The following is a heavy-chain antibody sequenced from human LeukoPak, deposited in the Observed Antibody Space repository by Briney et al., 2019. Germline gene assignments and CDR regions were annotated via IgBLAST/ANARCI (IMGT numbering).Heavy chain of an antibody. CDR3: ARVVTTGEIDY. CDR2: ISAYNGNT. D-gene: IGHD4-17*01. V-gene: IGHV1-18*01. CDR1: GYTFNRYG. Sequence: ASVKVSCKASGYTFNRYGISWVRQAPGQGLEWMGWISAYNGNTNYAQKLQGRVTMTTDTSTSTAYMELRSLRSDDTAVYYCARVVTTGEIDYWGQGTLVTVSS. J-gene: IGHJ4*02.